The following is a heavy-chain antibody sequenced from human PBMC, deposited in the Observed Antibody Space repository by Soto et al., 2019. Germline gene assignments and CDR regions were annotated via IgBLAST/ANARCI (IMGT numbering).Heavy chain of an antibody. J-gene: IGHJ6*02. CDR1: GDSISSADYY. V-gene: IGHV4-30-4*01. CDR2: IFYSGTT. Sequence: QVQLQESGPGLVRPSQTLSLTCTVSGDSISSADYYWSWIRQTPGKGLEWIGHIFYSGTTYYNPSLKSRLTISVDTSKTHFSLRLTSVTAADTAVYYCARDLWVEPELYYYGMDVWGQGTTVTVSS. D-gene: IGHD1-1*01. CDR3: ARDLWVEPELYYYGMDV.